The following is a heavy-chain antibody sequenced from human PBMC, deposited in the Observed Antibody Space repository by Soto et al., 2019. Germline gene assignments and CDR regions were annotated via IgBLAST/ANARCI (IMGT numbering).Heavy chain of an antibody. J-gene: IGHJ4*02. CDR1: GGSFSGYY. CDR2: INHSGST. D-gene: IGHD2-8*02. Sequence: PSETLSLTCALYGGSFSGYYWTWIRQPPGTGLEWIGEINHSGSTNYNPSLKSRVTISVDTSKNQFSLKLTSVTAADTAVYYCARDKITGLFDSLGQGTLVT. CDR3: ARDKITGLFDS. V-gene: IGHV4-34*01.